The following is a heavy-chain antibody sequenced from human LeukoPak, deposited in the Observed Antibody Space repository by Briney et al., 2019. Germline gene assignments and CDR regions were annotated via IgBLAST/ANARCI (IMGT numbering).Heavy chain of an antibody. V-gene: IGHV4-39*01. CDR2: IYYRGST. D-gene: IGHD3-22*01. CDR3: ARRRYYDSTGYLD. CDR1: GDSISSSSYY. Sequence: SETLSLTCTISGDSISSSSYYWGWIRQPPGKGLEWIGDIYYRGSTYYNPSLKSRVSISIDTSNNQFSLTSNSVTAADTALYFCARRRYYDSTGYLDWGQGTLVTVSS. J-gene: IGHJ1*01.